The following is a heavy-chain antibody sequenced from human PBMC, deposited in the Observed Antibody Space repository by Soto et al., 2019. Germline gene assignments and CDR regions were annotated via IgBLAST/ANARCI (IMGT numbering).Heavy chain of an antibody. V-gene: IGHV3-66*01. CDR1: GFTVSSNY. D-gene: IGHD3-9*01. Sequence: EVQLVESGGGLVQPGGSLRLSCAASGFTVSSNYMSWVRQAPGKGLEWVSVIYSGGSTYYADSVKGRFTISRDNSKNTLYLQRNRLRAEDTAVYYCARDLRYFDWLENYYYYYMDVWGKGTTVTVSS. CDR2: IYSGGST. J-gene: IGHJ6*03. CDR3: ARDLRYFDWLENYYYYYMDV.